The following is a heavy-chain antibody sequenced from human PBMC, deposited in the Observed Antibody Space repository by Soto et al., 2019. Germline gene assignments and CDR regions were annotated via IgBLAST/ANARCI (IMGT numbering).Heavy chain of an antibody. J-gene: IGHJ4*02. Sequence: GGSLRLSCAASGFTFSRYEMNWVRQAPGKGLQWLSYISGNGTTIYYADSVKGRFTISRDNAKNSLNLQMNSLRAEDTALYYCVRGSSNYNFWGQGTLVTVSS. CDR1: GFTFSRYE. D-gene: IGHD4-4*01. CDR3: VRGSSNYNF. CDR2: ISGNGTTI. V-gene: IGHV3-48*03.